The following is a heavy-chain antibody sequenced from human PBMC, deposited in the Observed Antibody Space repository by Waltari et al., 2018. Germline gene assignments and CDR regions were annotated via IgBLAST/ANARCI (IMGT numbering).Heavy chain of an antibody. CDR1: GGTFSSYT. J-gene: IGHJ4*02. Sequence: QVQLVQSGAEVKKPGSSVQVSCKASGGTFSSYTISWVRQAPGQGLEWMGRIIPILGIANYAQKFQGRVTITADKSTSTAYMELSSLRSEDTAVYYCARGEEGYNWGYFDYWGQGTLVTVSS. CDR2: IIPILGIA. V-gene: IGHV1-69*02. CDR3: ARGEEGYNWGYFDY. D-gene: IGHD5-12*01.